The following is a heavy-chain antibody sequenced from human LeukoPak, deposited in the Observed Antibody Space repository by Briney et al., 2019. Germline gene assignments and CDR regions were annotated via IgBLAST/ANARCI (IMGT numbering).Heavy chain of an antibody. CDR1: GYTFTGHY. V-gene: IGHV1-2*02. Sequence: GASVRVSCKASGYTFTGHYMHWVRQAPGQRLEWVGWINPNNGDTKYAQKFQGRVTMTRDTSINTAYMELSSLTSDDTAMCYCARTWIQVWTPDFDYWGQGTLVTVSS. D-gene: IGHD5-18*01. CDR2: INPNNGDT. CDR3: ARTWIQVWTPDFDY. J-gene: IGHJ4*02.